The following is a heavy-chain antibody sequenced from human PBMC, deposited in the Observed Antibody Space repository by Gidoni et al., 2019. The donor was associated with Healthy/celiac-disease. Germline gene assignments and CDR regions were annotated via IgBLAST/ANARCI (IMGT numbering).Heavy chain of an antibody. Sequence: QLHLQESGPGLVKPSETLSLTCTVPGCSLSSSSYYWGWIRQPPGKGLEGIGSIYYSGSTYDNPSRKRRVTISVDTSKNQFSLKLNSVTAADTAVYYCARIVAAVYWFDPWGQGTLVTVSS. CDR1: GCSLSSSSYY. CDR2: IYYSGST. J-gene: IGHJ5*02. D-gene: IGHD6-13*01. CDR3: ARIVAAVYWFDP. V-gene: IGHV4-39*01.